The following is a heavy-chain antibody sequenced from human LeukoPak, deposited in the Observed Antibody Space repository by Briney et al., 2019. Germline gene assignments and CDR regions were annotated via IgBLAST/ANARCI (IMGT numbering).Heavy chain of an antibody. CDR2: IYYSGST. V-gene: IGHV4-59*01. J-gene: IGHJ5*02. Sequence: SETLSLTCTVSGGSISSYYWSWIRQPPGKGLEWIGYIYYSGSTNYSPSLKSRVTISVDTSKNQSSLKLSSVTAADTAVYYCARDRRDGYNYNWFDPWGQGTLVTVSS. CDR1: GGSISSYY. CDR3: ARDRRDGYNYNWFDP. D-gene: IGHD5-24*01.